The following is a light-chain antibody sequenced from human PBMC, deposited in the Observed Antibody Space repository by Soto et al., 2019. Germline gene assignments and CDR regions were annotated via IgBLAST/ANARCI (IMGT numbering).Light chain of an antibody. J-gene: IGKJ3*01. V-gene: IGKV1-9*01. CDR3: QQLNSYQFS. CDR1: QGINTY. CDR2: AAS. Sequence: DIQLTQSPSFLSASVGDRVTITCRASQGINTYLAWYQQKPGKAPKLLIYAASTLQTGVPSRFSGSGSGTEFTLTIRSLQPEDFATYYCQQLNSYQFSFGPGTKVEIK.